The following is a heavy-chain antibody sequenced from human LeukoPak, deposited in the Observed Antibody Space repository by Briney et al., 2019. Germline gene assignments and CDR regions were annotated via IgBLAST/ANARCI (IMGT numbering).Heavy chain of an antibody. CDR1: GFTFSSYA. J-gene: IGHJ6*02. CDR3: AREIMEYYYYYGMDV. CDR2: ISGSGGST. D-gene: IGHD3-16*01. V-gene: IGHV3-23*01. Sequence: GGSLRLSCAASGFTFSSYAMSWVRQAPGNGLEWVSAISGSGGSTYYADSVKGRFTISRDNSKNTLYLQMNSLRAEDTAVYYCAREIMEYYYYYGMDVWGQGTTVTASS.